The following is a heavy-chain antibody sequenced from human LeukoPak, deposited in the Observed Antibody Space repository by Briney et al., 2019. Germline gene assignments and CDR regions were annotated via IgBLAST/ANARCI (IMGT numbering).Heavy chain of an antibody. D-gene: IGHD3-22*01. CDR2: IYYSGST. CDR1: GGSISSGGYY. V-gene: IGHV4-31*03. Sequence: PSQTLSLTCTVSGGSISSGGYYWSWIRQHPGKGLEWIGYIYYSGSTYYNPSLKSRVTISVDTSKNQFSLKLSSVTAADTAVYYCARVIPPRSMIPVRLFDPWGQGTLVTVSS. CDR3: ARVIPPRSMIPVRLFDP. J-gene: IGHJ5*02.